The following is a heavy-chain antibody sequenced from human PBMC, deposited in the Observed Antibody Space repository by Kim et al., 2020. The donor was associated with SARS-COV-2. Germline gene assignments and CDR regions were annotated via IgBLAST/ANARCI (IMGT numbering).Heavy chain of an antibody. V-gene: IGHV4-34*01. J-gene: IGHJ4*02. CDR3: ARDSGYEYFDY. Sequence: TNYNPSLKSRVTISVDTSKNQFSLKLSSMTAADTAVYYCARDSGYEYFDYWGQGTLVTVSS. CDR2: T. D-gene: IGHD5-12*01.